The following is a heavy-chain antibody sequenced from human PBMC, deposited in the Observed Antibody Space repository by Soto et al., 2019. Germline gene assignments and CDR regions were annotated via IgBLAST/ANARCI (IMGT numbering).Heavy chain of an antibody. CDR3: ARLTVPLDIVVLPAASFDF. CDR1: GYTFTAYY. D-gene: IGHD2-2*01. J-gene: IGHJ4*02. CDR2: INPNSGGT. Sequence: ASVKVSCKASGYTFTAYYIHWVRQAPGQGLEWMGWINPNSGGTNYAQKFQVRVAMTRDTSISTAYMALSRLRSDDTAVYYCARLTVPLDIVVLPAASFDFWGQGALVTVSS. V-gene: IGHV1-2*02.